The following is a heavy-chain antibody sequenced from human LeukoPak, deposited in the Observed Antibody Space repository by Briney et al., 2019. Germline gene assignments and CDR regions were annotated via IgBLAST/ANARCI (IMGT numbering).Heavy chain of an antibody. Sequence: PGRSLRLSCAASGFTFSSYAMSWVRQAPGKGLEWVANIKQDGSEKYYVDSVKGRFTISRDNAKNSLYLQMNSLRAEDTAVYYCARCSGSYFSLARYFDYWGQGTLVTVSS. CDR2: IKQDGSEK. D-gene: IGHD1-26*01. CDR1: GFTFSSYA. J-gene: IGHJ4*02. V-gene: IGHV3-7*01. CDR3: ARCSGSYFSLARYFDY.